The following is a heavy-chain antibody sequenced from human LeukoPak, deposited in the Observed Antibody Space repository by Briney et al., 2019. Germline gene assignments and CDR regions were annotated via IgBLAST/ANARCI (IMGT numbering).Heavy chain of an antibody. CDR2: ISYDGSNK. D-gene: IGHD1-26*01. Sequence: GGSLRLSCAASGFTFSSYAMHWVRQAPGKGLEWVAVISYDGSNKYYADSVKGRFTISRDNSKNTLYLQMNSLRAEDTAVYYCARAWELLPVVGYWGQGTLVTVSS. CDR3: ARAWELLPVVGY. V-gene: IGHV3-30-3*01. CDR1: GFTFSSYA. J-gene: IGHJ4*02.